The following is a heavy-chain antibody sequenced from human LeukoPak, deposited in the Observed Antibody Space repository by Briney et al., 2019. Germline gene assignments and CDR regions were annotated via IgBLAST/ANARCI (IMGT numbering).Heavy chain of an antibody. CDR2: ISYDGSNK. J-gene: IGHJ4*02. V-gene: IGHV3-30-3*01. CDR1: GFTFSSYA. CDR3: ARGQNDGYFDY. Sequence: PGRSLRLSCAASGFTFSSYAMHWVRQAPGKGLEWVAVISYDGSNKYYADSVKGRFTISRDNSKNTLYLQMNSLRAEDTAVYYCARGQNDGYFDYWGQGTLVTVSS. D-gene: IGHD1-1*01.